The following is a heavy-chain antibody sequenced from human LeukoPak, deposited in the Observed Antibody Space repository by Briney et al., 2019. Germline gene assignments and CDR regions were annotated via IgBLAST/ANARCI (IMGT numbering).Heavy chain of an antibody. CDR2: INPNSGGT. D-gene: IGHD1-26*01. CDR3: ARVAYLVGASPFEY. V-gene: IGHV1-2*02. Sequence: ASVKVSCKASGYTFSGDYMHWVRQAPGQGLEWMGWINPNSGGTKYAQNFQGRVTMTRDTSTSTAYMELSSLRSDDTGVYYCARVAYLVGASPFEYWGQGTLVTVSS. J-gene: IGHJ4*02. CDR1: GYTFSGDY.